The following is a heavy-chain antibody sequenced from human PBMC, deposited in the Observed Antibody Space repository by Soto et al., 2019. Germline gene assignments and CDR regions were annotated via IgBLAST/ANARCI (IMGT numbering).Heavy chain of an antibody. CDR1: GGSISSYY. J-gene: IGHJ4*02. D-gene: IGHD3-10*01. Sequence: SETLSLTCTVSGGSISSYYWTWIRQPPGKGLEWIGFIYNSGSTHYNPSLRRRVTISVDTFKNQFSLKLRSVTAADTAVYYCASMGYHYGSGSYPLDYWGQGTLVTVS. CDR2: IYNSGST. V-gene: IGHV4-59*08. CDR3: ASMGYHYGSGSYPLDY.